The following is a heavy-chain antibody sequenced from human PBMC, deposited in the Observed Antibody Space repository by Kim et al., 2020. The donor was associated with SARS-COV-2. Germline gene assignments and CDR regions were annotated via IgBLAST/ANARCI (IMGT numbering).Heavy chain of an antibody. CDR3: TTRTTVTTGYFDF. J-gene: IGHJ4*02. V-gene: IGHV3-15*01. Sequence: ADPVKGRFTITRDVSKNTLYLQMNSLKTEDTAVYYCTTRTTVTTGYFDFWGQGSLVTVSS. D-gene: IGHD4-17*01.